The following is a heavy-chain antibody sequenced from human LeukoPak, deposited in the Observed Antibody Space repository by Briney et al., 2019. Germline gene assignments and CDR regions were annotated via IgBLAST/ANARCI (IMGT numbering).Heavy chain of an antibody. D-gene: IGHD3-10*01. CDR2: IYYTGTT. CDR1: GGSITSYY. Sequence: SETLSLTCTVSGGSITSYYLSWIRQPPGKGLEWIGYIYYTGTTNYSPSLKSRVTMSVDTSKNQFSLNLSSVTAADTAVYYCARERGDLRGDAFDIWGQGTMVTVSS. CDR3: ARERGDLRGDAFDI. J-gene: IGHJ3*02. V-gene: IGHV4-59*12.